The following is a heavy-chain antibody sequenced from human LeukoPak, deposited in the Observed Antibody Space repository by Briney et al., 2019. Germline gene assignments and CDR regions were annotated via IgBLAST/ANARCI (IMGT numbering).Heavy chain of an antibody. J-gene: IGHJ4*02. CDR2: ISGSAHKI. Sequence: PGGSLRLSCAASGFTFSSYAMHWVRQAPEKGLDWVSVISGSAHKIRYADSVKGRFTISRDNSENIVYLQMNNLRVEDTAVYYCAGRPTGYSSGYIHWGQGTLVTVSS. V-gene: IGHV3-23*01. CDR1: GFTFSSYA. D-gene: IGHD5-18*01. CDR3: AGRPTGYSSGYIH.